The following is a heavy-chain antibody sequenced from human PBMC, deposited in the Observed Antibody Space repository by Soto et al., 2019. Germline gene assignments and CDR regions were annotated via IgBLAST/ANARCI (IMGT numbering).Heavy chain of an antibody. CDR1: GGSISSSSYY. J-gene: IGHJ4*02. CDR3: ARLVMGSGRGLGYFDY. Sequence: QLQLQESGPGLVKPSETLSLTCTVSGGSISSSSYYWGWIRQPPGKGLEWIGSIYYSGSTYYNPSLKSRVTISVDTSKNQFSLKLSSVTAADTAVYYCARLVMGSGRGLGYFDYWGQGTLVTVSS. CDR2: IYYSGST. V-gene: IGHV4-39*01. D-gene: IGHD6-19*01.